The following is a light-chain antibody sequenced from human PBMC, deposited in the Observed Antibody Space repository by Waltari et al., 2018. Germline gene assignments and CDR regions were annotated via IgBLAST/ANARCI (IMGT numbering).Light chain of an antibody. Sequence: QSVLTQPPSASGTPGQRVTISCSASSSDIGPKNVYWYQQLPGTAPKLLIYRNKQRPSWVPDRFSGSKSGTSASLAIGGLRSEDEAYYYCAAWDNSLSRVIFGGGTKLSVL. CDR3: AAWDNSLSRVI. V-gene: IGLV1-47*01. CDR1: SSDIGPKN. CDR2: RNK. J-gene: IGLJ2*01.